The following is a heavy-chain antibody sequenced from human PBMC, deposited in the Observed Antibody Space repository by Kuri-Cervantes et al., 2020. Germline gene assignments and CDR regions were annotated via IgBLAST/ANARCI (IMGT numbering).Heavy chain of an antibody. Sequence: PSVKVSCKASGYTFTSYYIYWVRQAPGQGLEWMGGIIPIFGTANYAQKFQGRVTITADESTSTAYMELSSLRSEDTAVYYCARDPTYYDFWSGYGYGPEAFDIWGQGTMVTVSS. D-gene: IGHD3-3*01. CDR2: IIPIFGTA. CDR1: GYTFTSYY. CDR3: ARDPTYYDFWSGYGYGPEAFDI. V-gene: IGHV1-69*13. J-gene: IGHJ3*02.